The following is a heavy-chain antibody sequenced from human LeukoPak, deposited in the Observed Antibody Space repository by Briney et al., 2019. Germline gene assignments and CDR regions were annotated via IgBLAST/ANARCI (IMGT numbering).Heavy chain of an antibody. CDR3: AKLGGHPLHNYYVGV. CDR1: GFTFSSYA. D-gene: IGHD3-16*01. J-gene: IGHJ6*03. Sequence: GGSLRLSCAASGFTFSSYAMSWVRQAPGKGLEWVSGIDSGYSTYYANSVKGRFTISRDNSSNTLYLQMNSLRAEDTAVYYCAKLGGHPLHNYYVGVWGKGTTVAVSS. V-gene: IGHV3-23*01. CDR2: IDSGYST.